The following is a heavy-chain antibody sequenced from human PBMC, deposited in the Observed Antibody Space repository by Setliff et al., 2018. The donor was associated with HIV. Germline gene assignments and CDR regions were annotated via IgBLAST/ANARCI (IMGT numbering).Heavy chain of an antibody. CDR2: FDPEDVET. CDR1: GYTLTELS. CDR3: ATVRAYYYDSSGQEYFQH. J-gene: IGHJ1*01. V-gene: IGHV1-24*01. D-gene: IGHD3-22*01. Sequence: ASVKVSCKVSGYTLTELSMHWVRQAPGKGLEWMGGFDPEDVETIYAQKFQGRVTMTEDTSTDTAYMELNSLRSEDTAMYYCATVRAYYYDSSGQEYFQHWGQGTLVTASS.